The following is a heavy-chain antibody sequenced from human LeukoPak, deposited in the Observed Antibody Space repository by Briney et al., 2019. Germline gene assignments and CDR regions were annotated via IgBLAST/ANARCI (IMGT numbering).Heavy chain of an antibody. D-gene: IGHD1-7*01. CDR3: ARMAGRTLDH. CDR1: GGSISSYY. Sequence: SETLSLTCTVSGGSISSYYWSWIRQPPGKGLEWIGYTYYSGSTNYNPSLKSRVTISVDTSKNQFSLKLSSVTAADTAVYYCARMAGRTLDHWGQGTLVTVSS. CDR2: TYYSGST. J-gene: IGHJ4*02. V-gene: IGHV4-59*12.